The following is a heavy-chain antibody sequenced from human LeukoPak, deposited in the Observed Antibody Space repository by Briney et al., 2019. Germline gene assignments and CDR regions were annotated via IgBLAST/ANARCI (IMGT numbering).Heavy chain of an antibody. CDR2: IIPILGIA. D-gene: IGHD4/OR15-4a*01. CDR1: GGTFSSYA. V-gene: IGHV1-69*04. J-gene: IGHJ6*02. CDR3: ARRAALTNYYYGMDV. Sequence: SVNVSCKASGGTFSSYAISWVRQAPGQGLEWMGRIIPILGIANYAQKFQGRVTITADKSTSTAYMELSSLRSEDTAVYYCARRAALTNYYYGMDVWGQGTTVTVSS.